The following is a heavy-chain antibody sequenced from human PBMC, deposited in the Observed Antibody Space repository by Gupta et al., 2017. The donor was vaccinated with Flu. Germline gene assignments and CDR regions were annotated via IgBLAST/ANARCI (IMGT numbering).Heavy chain of an antibody. Sequence: QVQVIRSGAEVQQPGASVPVSCAVSGYILTEFSIHWLRQNRGRGLEWMGGFDPEYGKTSDEKKFQGRGTMSAEKSLDTADVELSRLRAENTAVYDCGAGRGGSGTYHRLDDWGQGTRVTVSS. CDR2: FDPEYGKT. D-gene: IGHD3-10*01. J-gene: IGHJ4*02. CDR1: GYILTEFS. V-gene: IGHV1-24*01. CDR3: GAGRGGSGTYHRLDD.